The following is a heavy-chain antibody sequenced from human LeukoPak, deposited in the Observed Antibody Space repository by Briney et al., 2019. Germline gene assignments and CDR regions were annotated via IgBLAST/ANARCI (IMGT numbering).Heavy chain of an antibody. Sequence: GESLKISCKGSGYNFANYWIGWVRQMPGKGLEWKGLVYPGDSESRYSPSFKGQVTISVDKPISTAYLQWGSLKASDTAMYYCARLYYYDSSGPDYWGQGTLVTVSS. CDR3: ARLYYYDSSGPDY. J-gene: IGHJ4*02. V-gene: IGHV5-51*01. CDR2: VYPGDSES. D-gene: IGHD3-22*01. CDR1: GYNFANYW.